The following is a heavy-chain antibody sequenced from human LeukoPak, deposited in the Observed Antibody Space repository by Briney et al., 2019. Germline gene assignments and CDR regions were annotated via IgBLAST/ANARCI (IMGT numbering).Heavy chain of an antibody. V-gene: IGHV4-34*01. J-gene: IGHJ6*02. D-gene: IGHD2-2*01. CDR2: INHSGST. CDR3: ARSQYCSSTSCYATYYYGMDV. CDR1: GGSFSGYY. Sequence: KPSETLSLTCAVYGGSFSGYYCSWIRQPPGKGLEWIGKINHSGSTNYNPSLKSRVTISVDTSKNQFSLKLSSVTAADTAVYYCARSQYCSSTSCYATYYYGMDVWGQGTTVTVSS.